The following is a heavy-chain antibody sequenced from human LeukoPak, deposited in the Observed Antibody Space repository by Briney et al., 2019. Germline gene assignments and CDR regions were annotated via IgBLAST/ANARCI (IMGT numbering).Heavy chain of an antibody. V-gene: IGHV3-15*01. CDR1: GFTFSNAW. CDR2: IKSKTDGGTT. D-gene: IGHD2-15*01. J-gene: IGHJ3*02. CDR3: TTETAYCSGGSCYWVSRYAFDI. Sequence: GGTLRLSCAASGFTFSNAWMSWVRQAPGKGLEWVGRIKSKTDGGTTDYAAPVKGRFTISRDDSKNTLYLQMNSLKTEDTAVYYCTTETAYCSGGSCYWVSRYAFDIWGQGTMVTVSS.